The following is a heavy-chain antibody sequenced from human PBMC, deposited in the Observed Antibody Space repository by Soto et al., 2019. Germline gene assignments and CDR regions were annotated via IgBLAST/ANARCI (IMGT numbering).Heavy chain of an antibody. CDR1: GGSISSGDYY. V-gene: IGHV4-30-4*01. CDR3: ARGRRRQLWLGWFDP. CDR2: IYYSGST. Sequence: QVQLQESGPGLVKPSQTLSLTCTVSGGSISSGDYYWSWIRQPPGKGLEWIGHIYYSGSTYYNPSPKSRVTISVDTSKNQCSLKLTSVTAADTAVYYCARGRRRQLWLGWFDPWGQGTLVTVSS. D-gene: IGHD5-18*01. J-gene: IGHJ5*02.